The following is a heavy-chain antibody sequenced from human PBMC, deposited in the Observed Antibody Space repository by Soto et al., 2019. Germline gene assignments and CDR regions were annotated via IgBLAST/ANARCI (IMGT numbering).Heavy chain of an antibody. J-gene: IGHJ4*02. CDR1: GFTFSSYA. Sequence: QVQLVESGGGVVQPRRSLRLSCAASGFTFSSYAMHWVRQAPGKGLEWVAVISYDGSNKYYADSVKGRFTISRDNSKNTLYLQMNSLRAEDTAVYYCASDTSGIVGANFDYWGQGTLVTVSS. CDR2: ISYDGSNK. V-gene: IGHV3-30-3*01. D-gene: IGHD1-26*01. CDR3: ASDTSGIVGANFDY.